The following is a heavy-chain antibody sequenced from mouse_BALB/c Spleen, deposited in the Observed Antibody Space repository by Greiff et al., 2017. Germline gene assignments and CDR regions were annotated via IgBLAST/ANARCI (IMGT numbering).Heavy chain of an antibody. CDR1: GFSLTSYD. CDR3: VRDGGNPMDY. Sequence: VQLKESGPGLVAPSQSLSITCTVSGFSLTSYDISWIRQPPGKGLEWLGVIWTGGGTNYNSAFMSRLSISKDNSKSQVFLKMNSLQTDDTAIYYCVRDGGNPMDYWGQGTSVTVSS. V-gene: IGHV2-9-2*01. J-gene: IGHJ4*01. CDR2: IWTGGGT. D-gene: IGHD2-1*01.